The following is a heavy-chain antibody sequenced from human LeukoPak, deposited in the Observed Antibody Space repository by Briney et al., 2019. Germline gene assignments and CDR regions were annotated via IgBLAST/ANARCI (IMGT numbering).Heavy chain of an antibody. CDR1: GGSISSSSYY. Sequence: SETLSLTCTVSGGSISSSSYYWGWIRQPPGKGLEWIGSIYYSGSTYYNPSLKSRVTISVDTSKNQFSLKLSSVTAADTAVYYCARQGDIVVVPAALDYWGQGTLVTVSS. D-gene: IGHD2-2*01. CDR2: IYYSGST. J-gene: IGHJ4*02. CDR3: ARQGDIVVVPAALDY. V-gene: IGHV4-39*01.